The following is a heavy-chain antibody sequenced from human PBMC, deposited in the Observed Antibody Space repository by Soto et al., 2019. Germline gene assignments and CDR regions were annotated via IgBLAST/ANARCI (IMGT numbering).Heavy chain of an antibody. J-gene: IGHJ3*02. CDR2: IYSGGNT. CDR3: AKGWSGMVGATTRKDAFDI. V-gene: IGHV3-53*01. CDR1: GDKGGCHE. Sequence: CGDKGGCHEMGRVRQEPGSRSGWVSVIYSGGNTCYADSVKGRFTISRDDSKNTLYLQMDSLGAEDTAVYYCAKGWSGMVGATTRKDAFDIWGQGTMVTVSS. D-gene: IGHD1-26*01.